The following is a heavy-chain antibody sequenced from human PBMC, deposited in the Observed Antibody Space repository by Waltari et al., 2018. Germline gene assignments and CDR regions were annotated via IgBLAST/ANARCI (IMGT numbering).Heavy chain of an antibody. CDR3: ARQVSIFGVVNPRRLVYYFDY. CDR1: GGSFSGYY. J-gene: IGHJ4*02. V-gene: IGHV4-34*01. Sequence: QVQLQQWGAGLLKPSETLSLTCAVYGGSFSGYYWSWIRQPTGQGLEWIGEINHSGSTNYNPSLKSRVTISVDTSKNQVSLKLSSVTAADTAVYYCARQVSIFGVVNPRRLVYYFDYWGQGTLVTVSS. D-gene: IGHD3-3*01. CDR2: INHSGST.